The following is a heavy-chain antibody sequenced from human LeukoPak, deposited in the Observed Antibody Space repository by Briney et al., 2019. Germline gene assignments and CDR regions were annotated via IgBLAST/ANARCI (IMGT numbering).Heavy chain of an antibody. CDR1: GFTFSSYD. CDR3: ARGVPFGEKGIDV. Sequence: PGGSLRLSCAASGFTFSSYDMYWVRQSTGGGLEWVSAIYIAGDTYDAASVQGRFTISRENAKNTLSLQMNSLRAGDTAVYYCARGVPFGEKGIDVWGKGTTVTVSS. CDR2: IYIAGDT. J-gene: IGHJ6*04. V-gene: IGHV3-13*01. D-gene: IGHD3-10*01.